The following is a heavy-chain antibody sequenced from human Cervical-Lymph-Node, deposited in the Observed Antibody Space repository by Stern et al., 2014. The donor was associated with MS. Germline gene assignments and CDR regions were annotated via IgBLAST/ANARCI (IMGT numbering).Heavy chain of an antibody. CDR3: ARDPEPNDAFDI. CDR2: IYYSGST. Sequence: QVQLQESGPGLVKPSETLFLTCTVSGGSVSSGSYYWSWIRQPPGKGLEWIGYIYYSGSTNYNPSLKSRVTISVDTSKNQFSLKLSSVTAADTAVYYCARDPEPNDAFDIWGQGTMVTVSS. V-gene: IGHV4-61*01. J-gene: IGHJ3*02. CDR1: GGSVSSGSYY.